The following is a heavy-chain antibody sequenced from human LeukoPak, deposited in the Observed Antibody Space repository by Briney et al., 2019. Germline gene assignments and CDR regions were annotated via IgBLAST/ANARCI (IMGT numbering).Heavy chain of an antibody. CDR2: IYHSGST. CDR3: ARGALWFGELSAGSFDY. D-gene: IGHD3-10*01. CDR1: GGSISSGGYS. Sequence: SQTLSLTCAVSGGSISSGGYSWSWIRQPPGKGLEWIGYIYHSGSTYYNPSLKNRVTISVDRSKNQFSLKLSSVTAADTAVYYCARGALWFGELSAGSFDYWGQGTLVTVSS. V-gene: IGHV4-30-2*01. J-gene: IGHJ4*02.